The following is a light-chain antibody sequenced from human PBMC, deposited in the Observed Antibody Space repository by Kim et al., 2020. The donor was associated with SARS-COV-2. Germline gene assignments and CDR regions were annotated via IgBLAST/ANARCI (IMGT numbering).Light chain of an antibody. V-gene: IGKV3-15*01. J-gene: IGKJ2*03. CDR2: GVS. CDR3: HQYNNWPLYS. CDR1: ESVNNH. Sequence: PGEGATLSCRASESVNNHLAWYQKRPGQAPRLLIYGVSTRATGIPARFTGNGSETEFTLTINSLQSEDFAVYYCHQYNNWPLYSFGQGTKLEI.